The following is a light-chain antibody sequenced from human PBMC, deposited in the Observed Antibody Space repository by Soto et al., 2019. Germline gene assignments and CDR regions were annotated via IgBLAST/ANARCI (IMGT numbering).Light chain of an antibody. CDR2: DNN. V-gene: IGLV1-51*01. CDR3: GTWDSGLSAGV. Sequence: QSALTQPPSVSAAPGRKVTISCSGSSSNIGNNFVSWYQHLPGTAPKLLIYDNNKRPSGIPDRFSGSKSGTSATLGITGLQTGDEADYYCGTWDSGLSAGVFGGGTKVTVL. J-gene: IGLJ2*01. CDR1: SSNIGNNF.